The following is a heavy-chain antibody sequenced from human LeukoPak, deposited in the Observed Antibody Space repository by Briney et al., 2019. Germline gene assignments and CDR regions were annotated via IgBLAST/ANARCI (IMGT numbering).Heavy chain of an antibody. CDR1: GYTFTGYY. CDR2: INPNSGGT. V-gene: IGHV1-2*06. CDR3: ATLIEYSSSSFGAFDI. Sequence: ASVKVSCKASGYTFTGYYMHWVRQAPGQGLEWMGRINPNSGGTNYAQKSQGRVTMTRDTSISTAYMELSRLRSDDTAVYYCATLIEYSSSSFGAFDIWGQGTMVTVSS. J-gene: IGHJ3*02. D-gene: IGHD6-6*01.